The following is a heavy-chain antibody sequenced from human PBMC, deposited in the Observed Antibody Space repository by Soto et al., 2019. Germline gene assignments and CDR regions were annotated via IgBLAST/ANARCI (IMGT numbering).Heavy chain of an antibody. CDR2: VSARGDST. CDR1: GFTFSSYG. CDR3: AKRTLTAPFPINY. Sequence: GGSLRLSCAASGFTFSSYGMHWVRQAPGKGLEWVSVVSARGDSTNYADSVKGRFSISRDNSKNSLYLQMNSLRAEDTAVYYWAKRTLTAPFPINYSAPAILVTVSS. V-gene: IGHV3-23*01. J-gene: IGHJ4*02.